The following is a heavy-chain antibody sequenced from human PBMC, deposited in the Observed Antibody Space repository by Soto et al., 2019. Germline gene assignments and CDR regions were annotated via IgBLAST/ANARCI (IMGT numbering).Heavy chain of an antibody. V-gene: IGHV5-51*01. CDR1: GYKFTNYW. J-gene: IGHJ3*02. CDR2: SYPGDSDT. D-gene: IGHD3-9*01. CDR3: ATQGVYILGGSPDAFDI. Sequence: PGESLKISCQASGYKFTNYWIGWVRQTPGKGLEWMGISYPGDSDTRYSPSFQGHVTISVDKFSSTASLQWGSLKASDTATYHCATQGVYILGGSPDAFDIWGQGTQVTVSS.